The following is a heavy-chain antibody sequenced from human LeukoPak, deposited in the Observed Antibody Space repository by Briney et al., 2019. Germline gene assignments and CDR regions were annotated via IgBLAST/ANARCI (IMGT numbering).Heavy chain of an antibody. CDR3: AKSGYNRFDY. CDR1: GFTFSSSA. V-gene: IGHV3-23*01. CDR2: ISGSGSGSST. D-gene: IGHD5-24*01. Sequence: GGSLRLSCAASGFTFSSSAMNWVRQAPGKGLEWVSTISGSGSGSSTYYADSVKGRFTISRDNSKNTLYLQMNSLRAEDTAVYYCAKSGYNRFDYWGQGTLVTVSS. J-gene: IGHJ4*02.